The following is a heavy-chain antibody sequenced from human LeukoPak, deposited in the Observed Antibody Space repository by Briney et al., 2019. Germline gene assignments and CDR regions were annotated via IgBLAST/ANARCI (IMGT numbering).Heavy chain of an antibody. CDR3: ARDMEYYDSSGYQHY. CDR1: GFTFSSYW. J-gene: IGHJ4*02. CDR2: IKQDGSEK. V-gene: IGHV3-7*01. D-gene: IGHD3-22*01. Sequence: GGSLRLSCAASGFTFSSYWMSWARQAPGKGLEWVANIKQDGSEKYYVDSVKGRFTISRDNAKNSLYLQMNSPRAEDTAVYYCARDMEYYDSSGYQHYWGQGTLVTVSS.